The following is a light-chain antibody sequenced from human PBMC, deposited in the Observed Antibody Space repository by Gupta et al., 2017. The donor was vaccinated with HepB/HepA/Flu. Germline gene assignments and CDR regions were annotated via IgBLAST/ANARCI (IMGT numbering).Light chain of an antibody. CDR3: QTWGTGNSVV. CDR1: SGHSSYA. J-gene: IGLJ2*01. Sequence: QPAVTQSPSASASLGASAKLTCTLSSGHSSYAIAWHQQQPEKGPRYLMKVNSDGSHTKGDGIPDRFSGSSSGTERYLTISSLQSEDETDYYCQTWGTGNSVVFGGGTKLTVL. V-gene: IGLV4-69*01. CDR2: VNSDGSH.